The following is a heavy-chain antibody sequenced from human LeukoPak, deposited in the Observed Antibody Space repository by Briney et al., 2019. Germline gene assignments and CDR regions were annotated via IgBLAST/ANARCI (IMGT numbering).Heavy chain of an antibody. CDR2: IYYSGST. CDR1: GGSISSYY. J-gene: IGHJ6*03. CDR3: ARGLYYYYYMDV. Sequence: SETLSLTCTVSGGSISSYYWSWIRQPPGKGLEWIGYIYYSGSTNFNPSLKSRVTISVDTSKNQFSLKLSSVTAADTAVYYCARGLYYYYYMDVWGKGTTVTVSS. V-gene: IGHV4-59*01.